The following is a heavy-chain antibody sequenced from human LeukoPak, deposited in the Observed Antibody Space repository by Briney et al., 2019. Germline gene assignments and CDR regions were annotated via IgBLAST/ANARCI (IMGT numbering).Heavy chain of an antibody. CDR3: ARISGIAGSGLDY. V-gene: IGHV3-53*01. CDR2: IYSGGST. J-gene: IGHJ4*02. CDR1: GFIVSSNY. D-gene: IGHD6-19*01. Sequence: GGSLRLSCAASGFIVSSNYMNWVRQAPGKGLEWVSVIYSGGSTYYADSVKGRLTISRDNSKNTVYLQMDSLRAEDTAVYYCARISGIAGSGLDYWGQGTLVTVSS.